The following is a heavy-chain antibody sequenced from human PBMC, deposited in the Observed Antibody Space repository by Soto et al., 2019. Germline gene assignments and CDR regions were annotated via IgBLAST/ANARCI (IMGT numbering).Heavy chain of an antibody. CDR1: GYTLTELS. D-gene: IGHD2-2*01. V-gene: IGHV1-24*01. Sequence: ASVKVSCKVSGYTLTELSMHWVRQAHGKGLEWMGGFDPEDGETIYAQKFQGRVTMTEDTSTDTAYMELSSLRSEDTAVYYCATVHCSSTSCYDYFDYWGQGTLVTVSS. CDR3: ATVHCSSTSCYDYFDY. J-gene: IGHJ4*02. CDR2: FDPEDGET.